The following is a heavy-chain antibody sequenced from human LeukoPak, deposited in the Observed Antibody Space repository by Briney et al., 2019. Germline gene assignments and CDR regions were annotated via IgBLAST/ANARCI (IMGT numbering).Heavy chain of an antibody. V-gene: IGHV3-7*01. D-gene: IGHD6-13*01. CDR3: ASGRQLGY. CDR2: IKEDGSEK. Sequence: PGGSLRLSCAASGLTFSNYWMSWVRQAPGKGLKWVANIKEDGSEKYYVDSVKGRFTISRDNARNSLYLQMNSLRAEDTAVCYCASGRQLGYWGQGTLVTVSS. J-gene: IGHJ4*02. CDR1: GLTFSNYW.